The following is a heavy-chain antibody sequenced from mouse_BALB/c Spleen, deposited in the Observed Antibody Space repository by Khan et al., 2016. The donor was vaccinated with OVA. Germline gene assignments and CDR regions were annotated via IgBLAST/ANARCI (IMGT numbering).Heavy chain of an antibody. CDR3: TRFGYLFAD. D-gene: IGHD2-2*01. Sequence: VQLQQSGTVLARPGTSVKMSCKASGYTFTSYWMHWVKQRPGQGLEWIGAIYPGNSDTSYNQKFKGKAKLTAVTSTSTAYMELSSLANEDSAVYYGTRFGYLFADWGQGTLVTVSA. V-gene: IGHV1-5*01. CDR1: GYTFTSYW. J-gene: IGHJ3*01. CDR2: IYPGNSDT.